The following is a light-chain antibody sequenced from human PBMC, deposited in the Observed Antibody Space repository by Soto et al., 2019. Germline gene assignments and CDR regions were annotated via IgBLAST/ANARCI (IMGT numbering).Light chain of an antibody. CDR1: SSDVGGYND. CDR3: STYAGSNNYV. Sequence: QSVLTQPPSASGSPGQSVTISCTGTSSDVGGYNDVSWYQQHPGKAPKLMIYEVSKRPSGVPDRFSGSKSGNTASLPVSGLQAEYEADYYCSTYAGSNNYVFGTGAKLTVL. CDR2: EVS. J-gene: IGLJ1*01. V-gene: IGLV2-8*01.